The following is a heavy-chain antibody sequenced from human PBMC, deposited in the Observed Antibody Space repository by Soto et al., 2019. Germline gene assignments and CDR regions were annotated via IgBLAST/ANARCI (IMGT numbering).Heavy chain of an antibody. CDR1: GFFFSSYT. CDR2: FSATSGNT. V-gene: IGHV3-23*01. Sequence: EVQLLESGGGLVQPGGSLRLSCVGSGFFFSSYTMTWVRQAPGKGLEWVSSFSATSGNTYYADSVRGRFTISRDNSKNSLFLQMNSLSAEGMYMYYCAKARDELWVRLPLDYWGQEILVISSS. CDR3: AKARDELWVRLPLDY. J-gene: IGHJ4*02. D-gene: IGHD2-21*01.